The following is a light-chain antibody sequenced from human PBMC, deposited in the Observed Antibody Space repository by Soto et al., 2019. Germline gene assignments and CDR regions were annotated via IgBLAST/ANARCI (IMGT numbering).Light chain of an antibody. J-gene: IGKJ4*01. CDR1: QSVSSY. Sequence: EIVLTQSPATLSLSPGERATLSCRASQSVSSYLAWYQQKPGQAPRLLIYDASSRATGIPARFSGRGSGTDFTLTISSLEPEDVAVYYCQQRSNWLFGGGTKVEIK. CDR2: DAS. CDR3: QQRSNWL. V-gene: IGKV3-11*01.